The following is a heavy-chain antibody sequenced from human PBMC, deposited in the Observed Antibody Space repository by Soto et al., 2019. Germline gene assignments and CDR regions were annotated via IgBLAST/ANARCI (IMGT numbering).Heavy chain of an antibody. J-gene: IGHJ4*02. CDR2: INHSGST. D-gene: IGHD4-17*01. CDR1: GGSFSGYY. V-gene: IGHV4-34*01. CDR3: ARGIYGDYSYFDY. Sequence: PSETLSLTCAVYGGSFSGYYWSWIRQPPGKGLEWIGEINHSGSTNYNPSLKSRVTISVDTSKNQFSLKLSSVTAADTAVYYCARGIYGDYSYFDYWGQGTLVTVSS.